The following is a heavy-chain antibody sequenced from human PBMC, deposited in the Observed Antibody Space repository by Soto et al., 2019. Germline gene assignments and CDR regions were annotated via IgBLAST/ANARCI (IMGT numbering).Heavy chain of an antibody. Sequence: QMQLVQSGPEVKKPGTSVKVSCKASGFTFTSSAVQWVRQARGQRLEWIGWIVVGSGNTNYAQKYQERVTITRDMSTSTAYMELSSLRSEDTAVYYCAALGRRYYYYGMDVWGQGTTVTVSS. CDR2: IVVGSGNT. CDR1: GFTFTSSA. J-gene: IGHJ6*02. CDR3: AALGRRYYYYGMDV. V-gene: IGHV1-58*01.